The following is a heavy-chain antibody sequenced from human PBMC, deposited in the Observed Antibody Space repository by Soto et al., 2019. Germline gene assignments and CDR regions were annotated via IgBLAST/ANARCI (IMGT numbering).Heavy chain of an antibody. D-gene: IGHD3-10*01. CDR1: GYTFTSYG. CDR2: ISAYNGNT. V-gene: IGHV1-18*01. J-gene: IGHJ4*02. Sequence: ASVNVSCKASGYTFTSYGISWVRQAPGQGLEWMGWISAYNGNTNYAQKLQGRVTMTTDTSTSTAYMELRSLRSDDTAVYYCARVEDFDYYGSGSPKDYFAYWGEGTLVTVSS. CDR3: ARVEDFDYYGSGSPKDYFAY.